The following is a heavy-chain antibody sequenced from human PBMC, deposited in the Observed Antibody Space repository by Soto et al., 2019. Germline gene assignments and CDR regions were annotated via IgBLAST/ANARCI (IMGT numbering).Heavy chain of an antibody. Sequence: SETLSLTCTVSGGSISSYYWSWIRQPPGKGLEWIGYIYYSGSTNYNPSLKIRVTISVDTSKNQFSLKLSSVTAADTAVYYCARGWYVVATIIRYYYYCGMDVWGQGTTVTVSS. V-gene: IGHV4-59*01. CDR1: GGSISSYY. J-gene: IGHJ6*02. D-gene: IGHD5-12*01. CDR2: IYYSGST. CDR3: ARGWYVVATIIRYYYYCGMDV.